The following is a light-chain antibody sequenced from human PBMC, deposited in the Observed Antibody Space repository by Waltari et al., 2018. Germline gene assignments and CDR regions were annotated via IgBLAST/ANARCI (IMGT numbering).Light chain of an antibody. CDR2: AAS. CDR3: LQDYNYPYT. V-gene: IGKV1-6*01. Sequence: AMQLTQSPSSLSASVGVRVTITCRASQGIRKDLGWYQQKPGKAPKLLIYAASSLQSGVPSRFSGSGSGTDFTLTISSLQPEDFATYYCLQDYNYPYTFGQGTKLEIK. J-gene: IGKJ2*01. CDR1: QGIRKD.